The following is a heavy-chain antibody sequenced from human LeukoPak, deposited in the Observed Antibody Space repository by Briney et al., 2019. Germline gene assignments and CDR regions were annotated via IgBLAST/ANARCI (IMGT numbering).Heavy chain of an antibody. CDR3: ARVREWRSYGMDV. D-gene: IGHD3-3*01. Sequence: PSETLSLTCTVSGGSNSSYYWSWIRQPPGKGLEWIGYIYYSGSTNYNPSLKSRVTISVDTSKNQFSLKLSSVTAADTAVYYCARVREWRSYGMDVWGQGTTVTVSS. CDR1: GGSNSSYY. V-gene: IGHV4-59*01. CDR2: IYYSGST. J-gene: IGHJ6*02.